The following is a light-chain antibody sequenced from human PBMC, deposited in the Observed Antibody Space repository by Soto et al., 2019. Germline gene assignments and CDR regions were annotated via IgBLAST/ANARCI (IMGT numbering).Light chain of an antibody. V-gene: IGKV1-5*01. Sequence: DIELTPSPATLSESVGDRVTITCRASQSVSTWLAWYQQKPGKAPKVLIYDASNLESGVPSRFSGSGAGTEFTLTISSLQPDDFATYYCQQYNGYSSCTFGQGTKV. CDR1: QSVSTW. J-gene: IGKJ1*01. CDR3: QQYNGYSSCT. CDR2: DAS.